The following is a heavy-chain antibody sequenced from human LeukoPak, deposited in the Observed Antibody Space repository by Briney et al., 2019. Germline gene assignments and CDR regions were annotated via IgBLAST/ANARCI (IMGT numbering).Heavy chain of an antibody. D-gene: IGHD2-8*01. CDR1: GYTFTIYD. CDR3: ARGTFTKLGGYYYYMDV. V-gene: IGHV1-8*01. CDR2: MNPNSGNT. J-gene: IGHJ6*03. Sequence: ASVKVSCKTSGYTFTIYDINWVRQATGQGLEWMGWMNPNSGNTGYAQKFQGRVTMARNTSTSTAYMELSSLRPEDTAVYYCARGTFTKLGGYYYYMDVWGKGTTVTVSS.